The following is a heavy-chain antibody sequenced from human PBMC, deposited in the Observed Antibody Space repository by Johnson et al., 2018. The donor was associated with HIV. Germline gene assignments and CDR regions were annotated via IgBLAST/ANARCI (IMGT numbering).Heavy chain of an antibody. CDR1: GFTFTNAW. CDR3: TRGGRSIRYLGAFDI. J-gene: IGHJ3*02. Sequence: EQLVEFGGGLVKPGGSLRLSCAASGFTFTNAWMTWVRQAPGKGLEWVGRIKSKTDGGTIDYATPVKGRFTISSDDSKSVAYLQMNSLKTEDTAVYSGTRGGRSIRYLGAFDIWGQGTMVTVSS. CDR2: IKSKTDGGTI. V-gene: IGHV3-15*01. D-gene: IGHD3-9*01.